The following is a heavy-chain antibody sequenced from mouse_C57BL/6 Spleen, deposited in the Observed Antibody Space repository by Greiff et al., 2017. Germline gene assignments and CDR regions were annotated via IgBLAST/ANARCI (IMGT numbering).Heavy chain of an antibody. CDR2: INYDGSST. Sequence: EVMLVESEGGLVQPGSSMKLSCTASGFTFSDYYMAWVRQVPEKGLEWVANINYDGSSTYYLDSLKSRFIISRDNAKNILYLQMSSLKSEDTATYYCAREEENGFAYWGQGTLVTVSA. J-gene: IGHJ3*01. CDR1: GFTFSDYY. V-gene: IGHV5-16*01. CDR3: AREEENGFAY.